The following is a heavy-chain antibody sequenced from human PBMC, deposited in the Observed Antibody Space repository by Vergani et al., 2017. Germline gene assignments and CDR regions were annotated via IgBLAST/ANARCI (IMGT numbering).Heavy chain of an antibody. Sequence: EVQLVESGGGLVQPGGSLRLSCAASGFTFSSYWMSWVRQAPGKGLAWVANIKQDGSEKYYVDSVKGRFTISRDNAKNSLYLQMNSLRAEDTAVYYCARVQGYCSGGSCLSPDYWGQGTLVTVSS. CDR3: ARVQGYCSGGSCLSPDY. V-gene: IGHV3-7*03. D-gene: IGHD2-15*01. CDR2: IKQDGSEK. J-gene: IGHJ4*02. CDR1: GFTFSSYW.